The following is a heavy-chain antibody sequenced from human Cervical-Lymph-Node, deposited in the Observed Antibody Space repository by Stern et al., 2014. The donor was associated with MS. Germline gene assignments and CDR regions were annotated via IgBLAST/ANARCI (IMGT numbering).Heavy chain of an antibody. CDR1: GYSFTIYY. CDR3: ARHVQGFDY. V-gene: IGHV5-51*01. CDR2: ISPYESDT. J-gene: IGHJ4*02. Sequence: EVQLVQSGAEVKKPGESLKISCELSGYSFTIYYIAWVRQIPGKGLEWMAVISPYESDTTYSPSFQGQVTISADKSITTAYLQWSSLRSSDTAMYYCARHVQGFDYWGQGTLVTVSS.